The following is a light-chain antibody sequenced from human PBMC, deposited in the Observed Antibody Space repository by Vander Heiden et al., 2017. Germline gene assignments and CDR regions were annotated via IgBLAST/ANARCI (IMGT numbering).Light chain of an antibody. CDR3: SSYTSSSTLE. V-gene: IGLV2-14*01. CDR2: DVS. Sequence: QSALTQPASVSGSPGQSITISCTGPSSDVGGYNYVSWYQQHPGKAPKLMIYDVSNRPSGVSNRFSGSKSGNTASLTISGLQAEDEADYYCSSYTSSSTLEFGGGTKLTGL. CDR1: SSDVGGYNY. J-gene: IGLJ2*01.